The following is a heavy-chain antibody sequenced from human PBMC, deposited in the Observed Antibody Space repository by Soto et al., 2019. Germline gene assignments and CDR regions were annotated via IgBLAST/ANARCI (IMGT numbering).Heavy chain of an antibody. V-gene: IGHV3-15*01. Sequence: GGSLRLSCAASGFTFSNAWMSWVRQAPGKGLEWVGSIKRKTDGRTTDYAAPVKGRFTISRDNSKNTLYLQMNSLNTDDSAVYYCAAIKYSWSLFLDYGLDVWGQGTTVTVSS. J-gene: IGHJ6*02. D-gene: IGHD1-26*01. CDR3: AAIKYSWSLFLDYGLDV. CDR2: IKRKTDGRTT. CDR1: GFTFSNAW.